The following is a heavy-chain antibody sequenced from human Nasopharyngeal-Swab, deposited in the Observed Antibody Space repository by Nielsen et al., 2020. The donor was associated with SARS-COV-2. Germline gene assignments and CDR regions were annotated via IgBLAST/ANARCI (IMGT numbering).Heavy chain of an antibody. V-gene: IGHV1-8*01. Sequence: ASVKVSCKASGYTFTSYDINWVRQATGQGLEWMGWMNPNSGNTGYAQKFQGRVTMTRNTSISTAYMELSSLRSEDTAVYYCARESSVAGTMWCNWFDPWGQGTLVTVSS. CDR2: MNPNSGNT. D-gene: IGHD6-19*01. CDR1: GYTFTSYD. J-gene: IGHJ5*02. CDR3: ARESSVAGTMWCNWFDP.